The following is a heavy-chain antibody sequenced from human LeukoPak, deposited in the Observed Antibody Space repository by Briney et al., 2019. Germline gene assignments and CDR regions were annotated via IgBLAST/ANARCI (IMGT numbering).Heavy chain of an antibody. CDR1: GFSFSTSW. CDR3: ASQDSNNAFEI. Sequence: PGGSLRLSCAASGFSFSTSWMAWVRQAPGKGLEWVANIEKDGSEKIYGGSVKGRLTISRDNAKSSLFLQMNSLRPEDTAVYYCASQDSNNAFEIWGQGTKVTVSS. V-gene: IGHV3-7*01. CDR2: IEKDGSEK. D-gene: IGHD3-22*01. J-gene: IGHJ3*02.